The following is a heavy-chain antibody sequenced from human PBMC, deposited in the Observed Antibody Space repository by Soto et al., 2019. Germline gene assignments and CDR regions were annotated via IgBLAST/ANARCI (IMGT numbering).Heavy chain of an antibody. CDR1: GYTFTGYY. D-gene: IGHD6-13*01. Sequence: QVQLVQSGAEVKKPGASVKVSCKASGYTFTGYYMHWVRQAPGQGLEWMGWINPTSGGTNYAQKFQGWVTMTRDTSISTAYMELSRLRSDDTAVYYCARSIAAAGYGMDVWGQGTTVTVSS. J-gene: IGHJ6*02. CDR3: ARSIAAAGYGMDV. CDR2: INPTSGGT. V-gene: IGHV1-2*04.